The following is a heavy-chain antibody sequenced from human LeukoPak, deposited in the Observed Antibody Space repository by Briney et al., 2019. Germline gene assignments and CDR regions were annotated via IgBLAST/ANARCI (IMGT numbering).Heavy chain of an antibody. CDR3: ARGPAITIFGVVPTFDY. V-gene: IGHV3-21*01. Sequence: PGGSLRLSCAASGFTFSDYSMNWVRQAPGKGLEWVSSISSTSSYIYYADSVKGRFTISRDNAKNSLYLQMNSLRAEDTAVYYCARGPAITIFGVVPTFDYWGQGTPVTVSS. CDR1: GFTFSDYS. D-gene: IGHD3-3*01. CDR2: ISSTSSYI. J-gene: IGHJ4*02.